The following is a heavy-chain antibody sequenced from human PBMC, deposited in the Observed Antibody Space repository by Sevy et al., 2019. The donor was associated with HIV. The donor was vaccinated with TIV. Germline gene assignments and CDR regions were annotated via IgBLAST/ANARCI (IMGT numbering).Heavy chain of an antibody. CDR2: ISSSSSTI. D-gene: IGHD3-22*01. V-gene: IGHV3-48*02. Sequence: GGSLRLSCAASGFTFSSYSMNWVRQAPGKGLEWVSYISSSSSTIYYEDSVKGRFTISRDNAKNSLYLQMNSLRDEDTAVYYCARCYYDSSGYCHFDYWGQGTLVTVSS. J-gene: IGHJ4*02. CDR3: ARCYYDSSGYCHFDY. CDR1: GFTFSSYS.